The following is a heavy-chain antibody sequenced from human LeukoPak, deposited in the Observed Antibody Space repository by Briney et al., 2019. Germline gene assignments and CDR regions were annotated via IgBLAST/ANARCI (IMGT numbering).Heavy chain of an antibody. Sequence: VRSLRLSCAASGFTFSSYAMHWVREAPGKGLEWGAGISHDGGNKFYADSVKGRFTISRDNSKNTMYLKINSLRAEDTAVYYCARGLGNYVWGSYRYGLSWGQGTLVTVSS. D-gene: IGHD3-16*02. CDR3: ARGLGNYVWGSYRYGLS. CDR1: GFTFSSYA. J-gene: IGHJ5*02. V-gene: IGHV3-30-3*01. CDR2: ISHDGGNK.